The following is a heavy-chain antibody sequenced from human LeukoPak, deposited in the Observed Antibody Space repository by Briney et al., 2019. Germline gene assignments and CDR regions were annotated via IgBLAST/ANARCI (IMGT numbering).Heavy chain of an antibody. V-gene: IGHV4-34*01. Sequence: SETLSLTCAVYGGSFSGYYWSWIRQPPGKGLEWIGEINHSGSTNYNPSLKSRVTISVDTSKNQFSLKLSSVTAADTAVYYCARGRRWLQLVSPYYFDYWGQGTLVTVSS. J-gene: IGHJ4*02. CDR1: GGSFSGYY. CDR3: ARGRRWLQLVSPYYFDY. CDR2: INHSGST. D-gene: IGHD5-24*01.